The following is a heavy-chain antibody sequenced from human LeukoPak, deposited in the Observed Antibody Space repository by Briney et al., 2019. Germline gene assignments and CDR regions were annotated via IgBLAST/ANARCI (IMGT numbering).Heavy chain of an antibody. Sequence: GGSLRLSCAASGFTVSSNYMTWVRQAPGKGLKWVSHIYSGGSTFYADSVKGRFTISRDNSKNTLYLQMNSLRAEDTAVYFCARAAHYYYMDVWGKGTTVTVSS. CDR2: IYSGGST. CDR1: GFTVSSNY. D-gene: IGHD6-25*01. J-gene: IGHJ6*03. CDR3: ARAAHYYYMDV. V-gene: IGHV3-53*01.